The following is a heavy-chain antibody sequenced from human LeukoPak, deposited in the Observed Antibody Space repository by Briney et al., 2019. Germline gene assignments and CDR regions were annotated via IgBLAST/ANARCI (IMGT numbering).Heavy chain of an antibody. J-gene: IGHJ5*02. Sequence: SETLSLTCAVSGGSISSGGYSWSWIRQPPGKGLEWIGSIYHSGSTYYNPSLKSRVTISVDTSKNQFSLKLSSVTAADTAVYYCARGGGPSNWFDPWGQGTLVTVSS. V-gene: IGHV4-39*07. D-gene: IGHD4-23*01. CDR3: ARGGGPSNWFDP. CDR2: IYHSGST. CDR1: GGSISSGGYS.